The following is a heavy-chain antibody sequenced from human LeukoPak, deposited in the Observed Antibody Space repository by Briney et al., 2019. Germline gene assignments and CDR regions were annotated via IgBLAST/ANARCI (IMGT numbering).Heavy chain of an antibody. CDR3: ARSYSGYDFNPPNLDY. CDR1: GFTFGSYS. J-gene: IGHJ4*02. CDR2: IRSSGSPK. Sequence: PGGSLRLSCAASGFTFGSYSMNWVRQAPGKGLEWVSYIRSSGSPKYYADSVKGRCTISRDNAKNSLYLQMNSLRAEDTAVYYCARSYSGYDFNPPNLDYWGQGTLVTVSS. V-gene: IGHV3-48*04. D-gene: IGHD5-12*01.